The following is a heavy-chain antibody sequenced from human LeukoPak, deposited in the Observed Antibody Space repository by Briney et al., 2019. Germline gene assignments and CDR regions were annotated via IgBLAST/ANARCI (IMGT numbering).Heavy chain of an antibody. D-gene: IGHD6-13*01. CDR2: INHSGST. V-gene: IGHV4-34*01. J-gene: IGHJ4*02. Sequence: PSETLSLTCAVYGGSFSGYYWSWIRQPPGKGLEWIGEINHSGSTNYNPSLKSRVTISVDTSKNQFSLKLSSVTAADTAVYYCARDFAAAAGRDYWGQGTLVTVSS. CDR1: GGSFSGYY. CDR3: ARDFAAAAGRDY.